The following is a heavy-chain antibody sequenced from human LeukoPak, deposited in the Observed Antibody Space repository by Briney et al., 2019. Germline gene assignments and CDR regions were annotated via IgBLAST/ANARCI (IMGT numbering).Heavy chain of an antibody. V-gene: IGHV4-59*01. Sequence: SETLSLTCTLSGGSISSYYWSWIRQPPGKGLEWIGYIYYSGSTNYNPSLKSRVTISVDTSKNQFSLKLSSVTAADTAVYYCAREAYYYDSSGSEYYYYYYGMDIWGQGTTVTVSS. CDR2: IYYSGST. D-gene: IGHD3-22*01. J-gene: IGHJ6*02. CDR1: GGSISSYY. CDR3: AREAYYYDSSGSEYYYYYYGMDI.